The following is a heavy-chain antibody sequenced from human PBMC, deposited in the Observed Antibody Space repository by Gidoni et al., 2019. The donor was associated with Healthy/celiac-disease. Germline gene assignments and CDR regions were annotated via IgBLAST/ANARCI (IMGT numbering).Heavy chain of an antibody. V-gene: IGHV4-61*02. CDR3: ARDFGDYSNYWGGFDY. J-gene: IGHJ4*02. D-gene: IGHD4-4*01. CDR1: GGSISSGSYY. Sequence: QVQLQESGPGLVKPSQTLSLTCTVSGGSISSGSYYWSWIRQPAGKGLEWIGRIYTSGSTNYNPSLKSRVTISVDTSKNQFSLKLSSVTAADTAVYYCARDFGDYSNYWGGFDYWGQGTLVTVSS. CDR2: IYTSGST.